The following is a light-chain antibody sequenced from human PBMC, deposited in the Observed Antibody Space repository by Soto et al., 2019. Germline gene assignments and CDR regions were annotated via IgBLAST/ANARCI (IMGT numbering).Light chain of an antibody. V-gene: IGKV3-11*01. CDR3: QQRSNWPRGT. Sequence: EIVLTQSPATLSLSPGERATLSCRASQSVSSYLAWYQQKPGQAPRLLIYDASNRSTGIPARFSGSGCGTDFALSISSLEPADFAVYSGQQRSNWPRGTFGQGTKLEIK. CDR2: DAS. J-gene: IGKJ2*02. CDR1: QSVSSY.